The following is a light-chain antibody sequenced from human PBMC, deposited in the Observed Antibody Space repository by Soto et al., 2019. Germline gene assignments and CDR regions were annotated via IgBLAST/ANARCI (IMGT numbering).Light chain of an antibody. CDR1: SSDVGAYNY. CDR3: AAWDDSLNGFYV. CDR2: EVI. V-gene: IGLV2-14*01. J-gene: IGLJ1*01. Sequence: QSVLTQPASVSGSPGQSITISCTGTSSDVGAYNYVSWYQQHPGKAPKLMIYEVINRPSGVSNRFSGSKSGNTASLTISGLQSGDEGDYYCAAWDDSLNGFYVFGTGTKVTVL.